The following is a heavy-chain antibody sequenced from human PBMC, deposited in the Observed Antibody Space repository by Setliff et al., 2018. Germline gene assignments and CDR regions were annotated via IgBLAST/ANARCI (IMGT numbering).Heavy chain of an antibody. CDR2: ILDDGVKK. V-gene: IGHV3-33*06. CDR3: AKGGGGNYDSSAIGYYYYYYYMDV. J-gene: IGHJ6*03. Sequence: GGSLRLSCAASGFTFSTYRMHWVRQAPGKGLEWVAVILDDGVKKYHADSVKGRFTISRDNSDNTLYLEMISPRAEDTAVYYCAKGGGGNYDSSAIGYYYYYYYMDVWGKGTTVTVSS. CDR1: GFTFSTYR. D-gene: IGHD3-22*01.